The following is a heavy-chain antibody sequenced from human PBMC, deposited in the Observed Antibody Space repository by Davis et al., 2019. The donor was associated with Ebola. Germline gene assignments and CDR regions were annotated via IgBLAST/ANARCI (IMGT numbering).Heavy chain of an antibody. D-gene: IGHD1-1*01. CDR1: GFTISNYW. V-gene: IGHV3-7*01. CDR2: MNQDGSQK. CDR3: GATGVDYLDY. Sequence: PGGSLRLSCAASGFTISNYWMAWVRQDPGKGLEWVANMNQDGSQKYFVDSVRGRFTISRDNAENSLFLQMSSLRADDTAVYYCGATGVDYLDYWGQGTLVTVSS. J-gene: IGHJ4*02.